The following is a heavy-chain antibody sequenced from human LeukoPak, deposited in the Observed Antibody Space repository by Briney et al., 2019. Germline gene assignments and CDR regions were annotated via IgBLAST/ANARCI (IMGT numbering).Heavy chain of an antibody. CDR1: GGSISSYY. CDR2: IYYSGST. D-gene: IGHD1-26*01. Sequence: SETLSLTCTVSGGSISSYYWSWIRQPPGKGLEWIGYIYYSGSTNCNPSLKSRVTISVDTSKNQFSLKLSSVTAADTAVYCCARGWYSGSPVDYWGQGTLVTVSS. V-gene: IGHV4-59*01. J-gene: IGHJ4*02. CDR3: ARGWYSGSPVDY.